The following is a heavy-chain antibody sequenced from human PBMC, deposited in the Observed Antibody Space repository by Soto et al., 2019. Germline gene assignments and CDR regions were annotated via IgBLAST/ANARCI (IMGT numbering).Heavy chain of an antibody. CDR3: ARVGVTMVRGVVRTKGYYGIDV. J-gene: IGHJ6*02. CDR1: GFTFSNYN. D-gene: IGHD3-10*01. Sequence: GGSLRLSCAASGFTFSNYNMNWVRQAPGKGLEWVSYINTSNSTIYYADSVKGRFTISRDNAKNSLYLQMNSLRDEDMAVYYCARVGVTMVRGVVRTKGYYGIDVCGQGPKVTVYS. V-gene: IGHV3-48*02. CDR2: INTSNSTI.